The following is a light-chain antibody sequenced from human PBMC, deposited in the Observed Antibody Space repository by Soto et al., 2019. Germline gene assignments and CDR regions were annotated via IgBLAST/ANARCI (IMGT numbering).Light chain of an antibody. Sequence: EVVLTQSPGTLSLSPGEGATLSCRASQSVSSSNLAWYQQKPGQAPRLLIYDASIRASGIPDRFSGSGSGTDITLTISRLGPEEFAGYYCQQYGTSPVTFGQGTKLEMK. CDR1: QSVSSSN. CDR3: QQYGTSPVT. V-gene: IGKV3-20*01. CDR2: DAS. J-gene: IGKJ2*01.